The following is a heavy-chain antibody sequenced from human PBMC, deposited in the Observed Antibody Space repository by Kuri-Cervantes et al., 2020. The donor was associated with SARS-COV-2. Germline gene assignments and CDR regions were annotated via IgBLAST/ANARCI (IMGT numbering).Heavy chain of an antibody. Sequence: SETLSLTCTVSGGSISSYYWSWIRQPPGKGLEWIGYIYYSGSTNYNPSLKSRVTISVDTSKNQFSLKLSSVTAADTAVYYCARESAAGTPYFGYWGQGTLVTVSS. V-gene: IGHV4-59*12. CDR2: IYYSGST. J-gene: IGHJ4*02. CDR1: GGSISSYY. CDR3: ARESAAGTPYFGY. D-gene: IGHD6-13*01.